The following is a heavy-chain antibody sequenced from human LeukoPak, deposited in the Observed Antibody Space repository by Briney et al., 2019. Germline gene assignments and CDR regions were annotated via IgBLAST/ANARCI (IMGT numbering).Heavy chain of an antibody. J-gene: IGHJ4*02. D-gene: IGHD3-9*01. CDR2: ISTISDT. V-gene: IGHV3-11*03. Sequence: GGSLRLSCAASGFTFSDYYMSWIRQAPGKGLEWLSYISTISDTDYADSVKGRFTISRDNAKNSLYLQMNSLRAEDTAVYYCARRIDWSHDYWGQGTLVTVSS. CDR1: GFTFSDYY. CDR3: ARRIDWSHDY.